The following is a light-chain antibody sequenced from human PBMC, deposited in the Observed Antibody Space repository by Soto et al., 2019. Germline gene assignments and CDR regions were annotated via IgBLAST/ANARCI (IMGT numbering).Light chain of an antibody. CDR1: PSFRGL. J-gene: IGKJ1*01. CDR3: QQRSNWPPWT. V-gene: IGKV3-11*01. CDR2: DAS. Sequence: PAERATLCSRASPSFRGLLAWYQQKPGQAPRLLIYDASNRATGIPARFSGSGSGTDFTLTISSLEPEDFAVYYCQQRSNWPPWTFGQGTKVDI.